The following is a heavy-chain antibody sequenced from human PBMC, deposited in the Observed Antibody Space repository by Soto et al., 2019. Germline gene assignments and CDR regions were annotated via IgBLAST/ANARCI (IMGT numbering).Heavy chain of an antibody. D-gene: IGHD2-15*01. CDR3: ARRIVVVVADGTGFDY. V-gene: IGHV4-39*01. J-gene: IGHJ4*02. Sequence: KASETLSLTCTVSGGSISSSSYYWGWIRQPPGKGLEWIGSIYYSGSTYYNPSLKSRVTISVDTSKNQFSLKLSSVTAADTAVYYCARRIVVVVADGTGFDYWGQGTLVTVSS. CDR2: IYYSGST. CDR1: GGSISSSSYY.